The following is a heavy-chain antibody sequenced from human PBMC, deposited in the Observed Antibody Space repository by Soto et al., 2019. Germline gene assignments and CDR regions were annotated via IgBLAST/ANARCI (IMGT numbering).Heavy chain of an antibody. Sequence: QVQLVESGGGVVQPGRSLRLSCAASGFIFRSYGMHWVRQAPGKGLEWVAAISYDGSNKFYVDPVKGRFTISRDNCKNTVDLQMNSLRVEDTAVFYCAKDTYYHDSSGYYTFDYWGQGTLVTVSS. V-gene: IGHV3-30*18. CDR1: GFIFRSYG. CDR2: ISYDGSNK. D-gene: IGHD3-22*01. CDR3: AKDTYYHDSSGYYTFDY. J-gene: IGHJ4*02.